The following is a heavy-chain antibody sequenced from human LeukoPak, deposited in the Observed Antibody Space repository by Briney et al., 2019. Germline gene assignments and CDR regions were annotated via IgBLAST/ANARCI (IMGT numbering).Heavy chain of an antibody. CDR2: ITGSGYTT. CDR3: AKEYRP. J-gene: IGHJ5*02. Sequence: GGTLRLSCAASGFTFSNSEMNWVRQAPGKGLEWVSGITGSGYTTYYADSVKGRFTISRDNSKSTLYLQMNSLKAEDTAVYYCAKEYRPWGQGTLVTVSS. CDR1: GFTFSNSE. V-gene: IGHV3-23*01. D-gene: IGHD3-16*02.